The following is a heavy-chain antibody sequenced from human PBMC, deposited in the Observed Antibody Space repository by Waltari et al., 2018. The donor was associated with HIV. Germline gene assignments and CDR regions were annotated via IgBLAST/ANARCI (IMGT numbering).Heavy chain of an antibody. D-gene: IGHD1-26*01. CDR2: ISSSSSYI. Sequence: EVQLVESGGGLVKPGGSLQLSWAAAGLPFSSYSRNWVRQPPGKGLEWVSSISSSSSYIYYADSVKGRFTISRDNAKNSLYLQMNSLRAEDTAVYYCARDPRRDPTLYYFDYWGQGTLVTVSS. J-gene: IGHJ4*02. CDR3: ARDPRRDPTLYYFDY. V-gene: IGHV3-21*01. CDR1: GLPFSSYS.